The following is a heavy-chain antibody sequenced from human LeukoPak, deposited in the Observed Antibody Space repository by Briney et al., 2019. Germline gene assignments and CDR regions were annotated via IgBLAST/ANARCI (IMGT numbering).Heavy chain of an antibody. CDR2: ISGSGGST. D-gene: IGHD4-17*01. CDR3: AKDRTTVTTPIPDAFDI. Sequence: GGSLRLSCAASGFTFSSYAMSWVRQAPGKGLEWVSAISGSGGSTYYADSVKGRFTTSRDNSKNTLYLQMNSLRAEDTAVYYCAKDRTTVTTPIPDAFDIWGQGTMVTVSS. J-gene: IGHJ3*02. CDR1: GFTFSSYA. V-gene: IGHV3-23*01.